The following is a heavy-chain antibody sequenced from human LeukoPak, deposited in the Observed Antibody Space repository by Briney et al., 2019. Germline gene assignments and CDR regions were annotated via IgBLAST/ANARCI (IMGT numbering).Heavy chain of an antibody. CDR3: ARDGGAGPAYCGGDCYAT. J-gene: IGHJ5*02. Sequence: SETLSLTCTVSGGSISSYYWSWIRQPPGKGLEWIGYIYYSGSTNYNPSLKSRVTISVDTSKNQFSLKLSSVTAADTAVYYCARDGGAGPAYCGGDCYATWGQGTLVTVFS. CDR2: IYYSGST. CDR1: GGSISSYY. V-gene: IGHV4-59*01. D-gene: IGHD2-21*02.